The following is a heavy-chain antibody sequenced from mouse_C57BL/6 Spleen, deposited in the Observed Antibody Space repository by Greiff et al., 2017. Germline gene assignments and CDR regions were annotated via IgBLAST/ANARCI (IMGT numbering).Heavy chain of an antibody. J-gene: IGHJ2*01. CDR1: GYTFTDYE. CDR2: IDPETGGT. V-gene: IGHV1-15*01. Sequence: VQVVESGAELVRPGASVTLSCKASGYTFTDYEMHWVKQTPVHGLEWIGAIDPETGGTAYNQKFKGKAILTADKSSSTAYMELRSLTSEDSAVYYCTGRDGSSDYFDYWGQGTTLTVSS. CDR3: TGRDGSSDYFDY. D-gene: IGHD1-1*01.